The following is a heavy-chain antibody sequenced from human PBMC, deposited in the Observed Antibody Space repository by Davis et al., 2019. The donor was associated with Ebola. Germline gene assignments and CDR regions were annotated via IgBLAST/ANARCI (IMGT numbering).Heavy chain of an antibody. CDR1: GGTFSSYA. Sequence: SVKVSCKASGGTFSSYAISWVRQAPGQGLEWMGGIIPIFGTANYAQKFQGRVTITADESTSTAYMELSSLRSEDTAVYYCARDRSPPTVEMAPDYGMDVWGQGTTVTVSS. J-gene: IGHJ6*02. CDR2: IIPIFGTA. D-gene: IGHD5-24*01. CDR3: ARDRSPPTVEMAPDYGMDV. V-gene: IGHV1-69*13.